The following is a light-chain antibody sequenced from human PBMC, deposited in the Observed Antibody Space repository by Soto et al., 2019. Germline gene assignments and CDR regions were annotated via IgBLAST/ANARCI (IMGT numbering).Light chain of an antibody. V-gene: IGKV3-11*01. CDR2: QTS. CDR3: HQRQSWPRT. J-gene: IGKJ1*01. Sequence: ILLTQSPSTLASLPGDRVTLSCGASQYINTRLAWYQHSPGQAPRLLIYQTSIRAAGIPARFSASRSGTDFTLTISDVQPEDCAIYYCHQRQSWPRTFGQGTKVDIK. CDR1: QYINTR.